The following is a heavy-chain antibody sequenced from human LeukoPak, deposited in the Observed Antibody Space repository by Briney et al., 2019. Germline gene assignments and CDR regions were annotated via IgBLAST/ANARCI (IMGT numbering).Heavy chain of an antibody. D-gene: IGHD3-10*01. J-gene: IGHJ4*02. Sequence: GGSLTLFCAASGFSFSIYAMRWARHARGGGREWVSAISGSSGSTYYADSVKGQFTISRDNSKNSLYLQMNSLGDKDMAVYYCAKDHGSGSYYTYWGQGTLVTVSS. CDR3: AKDHGSGSYYTY. CDR2: ISGSSGST. CDR1: GFSFSIYA. V-gene: IGHV3-23*01.